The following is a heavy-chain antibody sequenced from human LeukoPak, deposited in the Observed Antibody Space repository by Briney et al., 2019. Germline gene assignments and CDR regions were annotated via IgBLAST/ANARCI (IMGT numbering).Heavy chain of an antibody. CDR1: GGSISSGSYY. V-gene: IGHV4-61*02. D-gene: IGHD4-23*01. CDR3: ARGSYGSNSWFDP. Sequence: PSQTLSLTRTVSGGSISSGSYYWSWIRQPAGKGLEWIGRIYTSGSTNYNPSLKSRVTISVDTSKNQFSLKLSSVTAADTAVYYCARGSYGSNSWFDPWGQGTLVTVSS. J-gene: IGHJ5*02. CDR2: IYTSGST.